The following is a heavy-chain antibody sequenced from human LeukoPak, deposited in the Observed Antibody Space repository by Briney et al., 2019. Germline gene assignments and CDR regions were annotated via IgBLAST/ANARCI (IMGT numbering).Heavy chain of an antibody. CDR3: ARGAGYNYPYYFDY. CDR1: GFTFDDYT. CDR2: ISWDGGST. V-gene: IGHV3-43*01. J-gene: IGHJ4*02. Sequence: PGGSLRLSCAASGFTFDDYTMHWVRQAPGKGLEWVSLISWDGGSTYYADSVKGRFTISRDNSKNTLYLQMNSLRAEDTAVYYCARGAGYNYPYYFDYWGQGTLVTVSS. D-gene: IGHD5-24*01.